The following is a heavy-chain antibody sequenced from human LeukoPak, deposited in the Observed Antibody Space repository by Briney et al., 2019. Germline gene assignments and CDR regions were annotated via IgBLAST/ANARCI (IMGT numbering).Heavy chain of an antibody. CDR3: AKDQSYYDTSAYYDY. V-gene: IGHV3-23*01. D-gene: IGHD3-22*01. CDR1: GFTFSSYA. J-gene: IGHJ4*02. Sequence: PGGSLRLSCAASGFTFSSYAMSWVPQAPGEGLEWVSGISGSGGSTYYADSVKGRFTISRDTSNNTLYLQMNSLRAEDTAVYYCAKDQSYYDTSAYYDYWGQGTLVTVSS. CDR2: ISGSGGST.